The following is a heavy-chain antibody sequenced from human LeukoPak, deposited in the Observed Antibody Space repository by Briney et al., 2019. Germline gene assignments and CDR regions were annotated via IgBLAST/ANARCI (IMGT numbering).Heavy chain of an antibody. CDR2: IHYSGRT. CDR1: GGSISSSSYY. CDR3: ARGRVLYDSSGYVDY. V-gene: IGHV4-39*07. Sequence: SETLSLTCTVSGGSISSSSYYWGWIRQPPGTGLEWIGSIHYSGRTYYNPSLKSRVTISVDMAKNQFSLKLSSVTAADTAVYYCARGRVLYDSSGYVDYWGQGTLVTVSS. D-gene: IGHD3-22*01. J-gene: IGHJ4*02.